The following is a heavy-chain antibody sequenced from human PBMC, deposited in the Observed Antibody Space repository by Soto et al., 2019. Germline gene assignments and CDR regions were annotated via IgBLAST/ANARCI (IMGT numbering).Heavy chain of an antibody. V-gene: IGHV3-33*01. CDR2: IWYDGSNK. D-gene: IGHD6-6*01. Sequence: GGSLRLSCAASGFTFSSYGMHWVRQAPGKGLEWVAVIWYDGSNKYYADSVKGRFTISRDNSKNTLYLQMNSLRAEDKAVYYCARPIRKQLAHVSHDPKNDYYHGMDVWGQGTTVTVSS. J-gene: IGHJ6*02. CDR1: GFTFSSYG. CDR3: ARPIRKQLAHVSHDPKNDYYHGMDV.